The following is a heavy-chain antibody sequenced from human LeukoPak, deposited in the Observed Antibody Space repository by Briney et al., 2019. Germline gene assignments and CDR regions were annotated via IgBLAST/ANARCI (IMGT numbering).Heavy chain of an antibody. Sequence: SETLSLTCAVYGGSFSGYYWSWIRHPPGKGLEWIGEINHSGSTNYNPSLKSRVTISVDTSKNQFSLKLSSVTAADTAVYYCARRGYSYGYIRGAKFDYWGQGTLVTVSS. CDR3: ARRGYSYGYIRGAKFDY. CDR2: INHSGST. D-gene: IGHD5-18*01. J-gene: IGHJ4*02. CDR1: GGSFSGYY. V-gene: IGHV4-34*01.